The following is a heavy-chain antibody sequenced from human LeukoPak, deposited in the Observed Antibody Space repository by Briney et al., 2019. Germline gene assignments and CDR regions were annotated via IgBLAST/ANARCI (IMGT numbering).Heavy chain of an antibody. CDR2: IYYSGST. D-gene: IGHD6-13*01. V-gene: IGHV4-39*01. Sequence: SETLSLTCTVSGGSISSSSYYWGWTRQPPGKGLEWIGSIYYSGSTYYNPSLKSRVTISVDTSKNQFSLKLSSVTAADTAVYYCARGRNRSWYNWFDPWGQGTLVTVSS. CDR3: ARGRNRSWYNWFDP. J-gene: IGHJ5*02. CDR1: GGSISSSSYY.